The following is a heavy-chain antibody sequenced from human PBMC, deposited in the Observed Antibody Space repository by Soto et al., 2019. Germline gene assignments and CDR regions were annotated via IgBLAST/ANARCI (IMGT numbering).Heavy chain of an antibody. D-gene: IGHD6-13*01. CDR3: AREGSSWYYYYYGMDV. J-gene: IGHJ6*02. CDR2: IKQDGSEK. V-gene: IGHV3-7*04. CDR1: GFTFSSYW. Sequence: EVQLVESGGGLVQPGGSLRLSCAASGFTFSSYWMSWVRQAPGKGLEWVANIKQDGSEKYYVDSVKGRFTISRDNAKNSLYLQMNSLRAEDTAVYYCAREGSSWYYYYYGMDVWGQGTTFTVSS.